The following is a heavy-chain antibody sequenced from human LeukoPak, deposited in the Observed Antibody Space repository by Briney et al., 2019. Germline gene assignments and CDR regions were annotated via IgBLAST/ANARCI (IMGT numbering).Heavy chain of an antibody. CDR2: IASDGSST. Sequence: GGSLRLSCAASGFTFSSYWMNWVRQAPGKGLVWVSRIASDGSSTTYADSVKGRLSISRDNAKNTLYLQMNSLRVEDTAVYYCASNPPNTGDFYYWGLGSLVTVSS. CDR3: ASNPPNTGDFYY. D-gene: IGHD1-1*01. CDR1: GFTFSSYW. J-gene: IGHJ4*02. V-gene: IGHV3-74*01.